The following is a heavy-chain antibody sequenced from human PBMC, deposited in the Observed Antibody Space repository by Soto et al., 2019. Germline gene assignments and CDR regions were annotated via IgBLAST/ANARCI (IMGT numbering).Heavy chain of an antibody. D-gene: IGHD3-22*01. Sequence: GGSLRLSCAASGFTFSSYGMHWVRQAPGKGLEWVAVISYDGSNKYYADSVKGRFTISRDNSKNTLYLQMNSLRAEDTAVYYCAKEGVSNYYGSSGYLFPPFDYWGQGTLVTVSS. CDR3: AKEGVSNYYGSSGYLFPPFDY. V-gene: IGHV3-30*18. CDR1: GFTFSSYG. J-gene: IGHJ4*02. CDR2: ISYDGSNK.